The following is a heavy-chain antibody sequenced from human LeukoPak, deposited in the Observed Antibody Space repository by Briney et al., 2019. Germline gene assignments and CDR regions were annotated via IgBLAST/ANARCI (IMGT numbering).Heavy chain of an antibody. CDR1: GFTFSEAW. CDR2: IKRKIDSGAI. D-gene: IGHD3-10*01. Sequence: GESLRLSCAVSGFTFSEAWMNWVRQAPGKGLEWVARIKRKIDSGAIDYAASVKGRFTISRDDSKNTVYLQMNSLTTEDTAVYYCGLGSGRSDFDYWGQGTLVTVSS. CDR3: GLGSGRSDFDY. V-gene: IGHV3-15*01. J-gene: IGHJ4*02.